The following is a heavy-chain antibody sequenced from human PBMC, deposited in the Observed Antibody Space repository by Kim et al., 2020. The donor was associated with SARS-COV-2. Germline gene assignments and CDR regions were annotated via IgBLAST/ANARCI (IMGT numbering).Heavy chain of an antibody. D-gene: IGHD4-17*01. CDR1: GFSFSNIW. CDR2: IKTKVEGGTT. CDR3: TTRQVTTNDN. J-gene: IGHJ4*02. V-gene: IGHV3-15*01. Sequence: GGSLRLSCATSGFSFSNIWMNWVRQAPGKGLEWVGRIKTKVEGGTTEYAAPVQGRFTISRDDTKKMLFLQMNSLNTDDTDVYYCTTRQVTTNDNWGQGTLVTVSS.